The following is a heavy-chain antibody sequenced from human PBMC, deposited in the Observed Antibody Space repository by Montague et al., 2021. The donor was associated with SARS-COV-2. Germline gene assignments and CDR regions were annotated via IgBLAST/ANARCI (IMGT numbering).Heavy chain of an antibody. CDR1: GGSISSFY. D-gene: IGHD1-1*01. CDR2: IYYSGSA. CDR3: ARAHSTCFIANCVNYFDF. V-gene: IGHV4-59*01. Sequence: SETLSLTCTVSGGSISSFYWSWIRQPPGKGLEWIGNIYYSGSAKYSPSLRSRVTISVDTSKNHFSLKLRSVTAADTAVYYCARAHSTCFIANCVNYFDFWGLGALVTVSS. J-gene: IGHJ4*02.